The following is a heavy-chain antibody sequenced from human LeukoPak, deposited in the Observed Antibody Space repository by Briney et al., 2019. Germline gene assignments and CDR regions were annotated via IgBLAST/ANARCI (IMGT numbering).Heavy chain of an antibody. V-gene: IGHV3-7*03. D-gene: IGHD3-22*01. Sequence: PGGSLRLSCAASGFTFSSYWMSWVRQAPGKGLEWVANIKQDGSEKYYVDSVKGRFTISRDNAKNSLYLQMNSLRAEDTAVYYCARGYYYDSSGSVAWFDPWGQGTLVTVSS. CDR1: GFTFSSYW. CDR3: ARGYYYDSSGSVAWFDP. CDR2: IKQDGSEK. J-gene: IGHJ5*02.